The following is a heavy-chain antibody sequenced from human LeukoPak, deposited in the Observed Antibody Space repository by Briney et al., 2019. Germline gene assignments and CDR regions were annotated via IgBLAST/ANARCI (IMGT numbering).Heavy chain of an antibody. CDR2: IYYSGST. CDR3: ARGDYNWNDIRTWGAFDI. J-gene: IGHJ3*02. V-gene: IGHV4-61*01. Sequence: SGTLSLTCTVSGGSVSSGSYYWSWIRQPPGKGLEWIGYIYYSGSTNYNPSLKSRVTISVDTSKNQFSLKLSSVTAADTAVYYCARGDYNWNDIRTWGAFDIWGQGTMVTVSS. CDR1: GGSVSSGSYY. D-gene: IGHD1-20*01.